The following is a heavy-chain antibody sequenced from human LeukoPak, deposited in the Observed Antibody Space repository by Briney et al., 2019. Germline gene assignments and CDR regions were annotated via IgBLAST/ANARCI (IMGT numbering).Heavy chain of an antibody. CDR2: ISGSGGST. CDR3: AKDYYYDSSGGSFQY. CDR1: GFTFSSYA. V-gene: IGHV3-23*01. D-gene: IGHD3-22*01. J-gene: IGHJ1*01. Sequence: GGSLRLSCAASGFTFSSYAMSWVRQAPGKGLGWVLAISGSGGSTYYADSVKGRFTISRDKSKNTLYLQMNILRAEDTAVYYCAKDYYYDSSGGSFQYWGQGTLVTVSS.